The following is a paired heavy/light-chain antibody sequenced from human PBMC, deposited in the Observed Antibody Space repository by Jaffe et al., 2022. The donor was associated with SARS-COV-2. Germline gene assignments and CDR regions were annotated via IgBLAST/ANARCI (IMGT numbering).Heavy chain of an antibody. V-gene: IGHV3-21*01. D-gene: IGHD4-17*01. CDR3: ARDLYGDYALDY. CDR1: GFTFSTYS. J-gene: IGHJ4*02. Sequence: EVQLVESGGGLVKPGGSLRLSCAASGFTFSTYSMNWVRQAPGKGLEWVSSISSSVSYIYYADSVKGRFTISRDNARNSLFLQMNSLRAEDTAVYYCARDLYGDYALDYWGQGTLVTVSS. CDR2: ISSSVSYI.
Light chain of an antibody. CDR2: DVT. CDR3: SSYTSSTTRV. Sequence: QSALTQPASVSGSPGQSITISCTGTSSDVGHYNYVSWYQQHPGKAPKLMIYDVTNRPSGVSNRFSGSKSGNTASLTVSGLQAEDEADYYCSSYTSSTTRVFGGGTKLTVL. J-gene: IGLJ3*02. V-gene: IGLV2-14*01. CDR1: SSDVGHYNY.